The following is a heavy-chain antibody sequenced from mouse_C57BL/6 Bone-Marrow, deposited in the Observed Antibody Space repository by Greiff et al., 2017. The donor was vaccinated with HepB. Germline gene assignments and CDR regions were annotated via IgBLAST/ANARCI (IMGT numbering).Heavy chain of an antibody. CDR1: GYSFTSYW. V-gene: IGHV1-7*01. D-gene: IGHD6-2*01. Sequence: QVQLQQSGAELAKPGASVKLSCKASGYSFTSYWMHWVKQRPGQGLEWIGDINPSSGYTKYNQKFKVKATLTADKSSSTAYMQLSSLTYEDSAVYYCAKFSPSCYFDYWGQGTTLTVSS. CDR2: INPSSGYT. J-gene: IGHJ2*01. CDR3: AKFSPSCYFDY.